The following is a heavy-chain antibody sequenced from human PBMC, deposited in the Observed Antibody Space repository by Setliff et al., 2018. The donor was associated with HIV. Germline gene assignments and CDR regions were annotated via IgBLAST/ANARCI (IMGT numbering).Heavy chain of an antibody. Sequence: SETLSLTCTVSGDSISSGSNYWSWIRQPAGKGLEWIGRIYTSGPRYNPSLENRVTRSVDTSKSQFLLMLSSVTAADTAVYYCARASSDIPGVDSNYFDDWGQGTLVTVSS. CDR1: GDSISSGSNY. CDR2: IYTSGP. V-gene: IGHV4-61*02. D-gene: IGHD2-2*01. CDR3: ARASSDIPGVDSNYFDD. J-gene: IGHJ4*02.